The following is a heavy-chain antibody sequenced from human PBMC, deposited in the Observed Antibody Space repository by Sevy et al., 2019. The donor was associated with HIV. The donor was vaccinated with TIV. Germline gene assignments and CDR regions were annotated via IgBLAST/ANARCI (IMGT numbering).Heavy chain of an antibody. V-gene: IGHV1-46*01. CDR1: GYTFTTFY. D-gene: IGHD3-10*01. CDR2: IIPSGGST. CDR3: ASGIGV. Sequence: ASVKVSCKTSGYTFTTFYIHWVRQAPGQGLEWMGIIIPSGGSTTYAQKFQDRVTITRDTSTSTVYMELSSLISDDTAVYYCASGIGVWGKGTLVTVSS. J-gene: IGHJ4*02.